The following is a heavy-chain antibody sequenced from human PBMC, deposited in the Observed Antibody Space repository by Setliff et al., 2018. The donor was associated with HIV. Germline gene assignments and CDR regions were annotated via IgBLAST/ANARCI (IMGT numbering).Heavy chain of an antibody. Sequence: SVKVSCKASGGTFSSYAISWVRQAPGQGLEWMGGIIPILGIANYAQKSQGRVTITADKSTSTAYMELSSLRSEDTAVYYCARGTLQYQLPHYYYYYYMDVWGKGTTVTVSS. CDR2: IIPILGIA. CDR1: GGTFSSYA. V-gene: IGHV1-69*10. CDR3: ARGTLQYQLPHYYYYYYMDV. J-gene: IGHJ6*03. D-gene: IGHD2-2*01.